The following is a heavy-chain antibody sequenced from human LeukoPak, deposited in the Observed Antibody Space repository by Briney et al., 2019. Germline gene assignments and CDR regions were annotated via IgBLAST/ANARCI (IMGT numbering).Heavy chain of an antibody. J-gene: IGHJ4*02. CDR2: FDPEDGET. D-gene: IGHD1-26*01. Sequence: ASVKVSCKVSGYTLTELSMHWVRQAPGKGLEWMGGFDPEDGETIYAQKFQGRVTMTEDTSTDTAYMELSSLRSEDTAVYYCATDSAITVGSYCFDYWGQGTLVTVSS. CDR3: ATDSAITVGSYCFDY. CDR1: GYTLTELS. V-gene: IGHV1-24*01.